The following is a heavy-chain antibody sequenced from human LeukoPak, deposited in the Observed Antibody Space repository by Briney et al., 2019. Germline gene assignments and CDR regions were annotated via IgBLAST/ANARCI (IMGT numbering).Heavy chain of an antibody. V-gene: IGHV3-74*01. CDR2: ITSGGSTS. D-gene: IGHD1-26*01. CDR3: ARGRGTYSDY. J-gene: IGHJ4*02. Sequence: PGGSLRLSCAASGFTFSNSWMHWVRQAPGKGLVWVSRITSGGSTSVYADSVKGRFTISSDDAKNTLYLQMNSLTAEDTAVYYCARGRGTYSDYWGQGTLVTVSS. CDR1: GFTFSNSW.